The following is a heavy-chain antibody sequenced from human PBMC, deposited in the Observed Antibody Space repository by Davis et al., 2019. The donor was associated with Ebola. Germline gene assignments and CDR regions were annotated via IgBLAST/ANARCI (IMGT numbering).Heavy chain of an antibody. V-gene: IGHV3-21*01. Sequence: GESLKISCAASGFTFIDWSFDWVRQAPGKGLEWVSSISGDSSYIYYADSVKGRFTISRDNAKNSLFLHMNSLRAEDTAVYYCAREVAVVPVAVMARFYSYMDVWGRGTTVTVSS. J-gene: IGHJ6*03. CDR3: AREVAVVPVAVMARFYSYMDV. CDR1: GFTFIDWS. D-gene: IGHD2-2*01. CDR2: ISGDSSYI.